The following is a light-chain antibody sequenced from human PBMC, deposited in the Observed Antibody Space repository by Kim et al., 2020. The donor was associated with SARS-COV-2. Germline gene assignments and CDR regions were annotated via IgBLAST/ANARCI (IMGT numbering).Light chain of an antibody. CDR1: QKANSI. Sequence: PDDSATLTCRARQKANSILAWDQQRRGQPPRLLFYGAHTSATGIPARFSASGCGTEFTLTISSLQSDDFAVYYCPHYNDWLLLTFGGGTKVDIK. J-gene: IGKJ4*01. V-gene: IGKV3D-15*01. CDR2: GAH. CDR3: PHYNDWLLLT.